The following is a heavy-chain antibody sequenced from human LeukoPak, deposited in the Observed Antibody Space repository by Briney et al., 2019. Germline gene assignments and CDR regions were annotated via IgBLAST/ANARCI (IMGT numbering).Heavy chain of an antibody. Sequence: SETLSLTCTVSGGSISSSPYYWGWIRQPPGKGLEWIGEISLTGLTHYNPSLESRVTVSLDKSKNQLSLNLTSVTAADTAVYYCSRENGAFSPFGYWGQGTLVTVLS. CDR2: ISLTGLT. CDR1: GGSISSSPYY. J-gene: IGHJ4*02. CDR3: SRENGAFSPFGY. V-gene: IGHV4-39*07. D-gene: IGHD2-8*01.